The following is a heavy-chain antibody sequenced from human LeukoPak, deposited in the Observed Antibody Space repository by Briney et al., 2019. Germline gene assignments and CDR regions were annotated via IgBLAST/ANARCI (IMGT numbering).Heavy chain of an antibody. J-gene: IGHJ6*03. CDR1: GYSFTGYY. D-gene: IGHD2-8*01. V-gene: IGHV1-2*02. Sequence: ASGKVSCKASGYSFTGYYMHWVRQAPGQGLEWMGWINPNSGDTKYAQKFQGRVTMTRDTSISTAYMELTRLRSDDTAVYYCARGGLRVMVYRLYYMDVWGKGTTVTVSS. CDR2: INPNSGDT. CDR3: ARGGLRVMVYRLYYMDV.